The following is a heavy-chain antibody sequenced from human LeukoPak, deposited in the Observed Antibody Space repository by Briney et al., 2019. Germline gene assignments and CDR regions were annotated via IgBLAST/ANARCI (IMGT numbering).Heavy chain of an antibody. CDR1: GFTCDSYA. CDR2: ISSTGAGT. Sequence: PGGSLRLSCAASGFTCDSYAMSWVRQAPGKGLEWVSAISSTGAGTYYADSVKGRFTISRDNSKNTLYLQMNGLRAEDTAVYYCAKGGIYAFDYWGQGTLVTVSS. V-gene: IGHV3-23*01. D-gene: IGHD5-12*01. CDR3: AKGGIYAFDY. J-gene: IGHJ4*02.